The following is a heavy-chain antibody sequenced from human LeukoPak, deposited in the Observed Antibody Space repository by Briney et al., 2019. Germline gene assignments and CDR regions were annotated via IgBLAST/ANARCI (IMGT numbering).Heavy chain of an antibody. CDR1: GFTFSSYA. CDR3: ATQLGGNPAY. CDR2: IPGSGGAT. D-gene: IGHD6-13*01. V-gene: IGHV3-23*01. J-gene: IGHJ4*02. Sequence: GGSLRLSCEASGFTFSSYAIRWVRQAPGTGLEWVSSIPGSGGATYYADSVKGRFTISRDNAKNMLYLQVNSLRAEDTAVYYCATQLGGNPAYWGQGTLVTVSS.